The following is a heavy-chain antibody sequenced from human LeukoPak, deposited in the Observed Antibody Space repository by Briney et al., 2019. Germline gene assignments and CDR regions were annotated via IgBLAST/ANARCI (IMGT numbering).Heavy chain of an antibody. Sequence: GGSLRLSCAASGFTFSSCGMHWVRQAPGKGLEWVAVISYDGSNKYYADSVKGRFTTSRDNSKNTLFLEMNSLRAEDTAVYYCAKALTSGWYLDAFNIWGQGTMVTVSS. CDR3: AKALTSGWYLDAFNI. J-gene: IGHJ3*02. V-gene: IGHV3-30*18. CDR2: ISYDGSNK. CDR1: GFTFSSCG. D-gene: IGHD6-19*01.